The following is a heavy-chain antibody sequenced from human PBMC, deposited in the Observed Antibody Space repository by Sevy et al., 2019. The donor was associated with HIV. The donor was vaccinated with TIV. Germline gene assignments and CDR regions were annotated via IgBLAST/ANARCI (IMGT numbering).Heavy chain of an antibody. V-gene: IGHV3-21*01. D-gene: IGHD6-13*01. CDR3: ARDRADSSSWYRSPRFDP. CDR1: GFTFSSYS. J-gene: IGHJ5*02. CDR2: ISSSSSYI. Sequence: GGSLRLSCAASGFTFSSYSMNWVRQAPGKGLEWVSSISSSSSYIYYADSVKGRFTISRDNSKNTLYLQMNSLRAEDTAVYYCARDRADSSSWYRSPRFDPWGQGTLVTVSS.